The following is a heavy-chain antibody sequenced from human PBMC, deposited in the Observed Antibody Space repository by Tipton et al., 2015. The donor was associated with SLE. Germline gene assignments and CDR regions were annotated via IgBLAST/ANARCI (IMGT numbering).Heavy chain of an antibody. Sequence: TLSLTCTVSGGSISSSSYYWGWIRQPPGKGLGWIGCIYYSGSTYYNPSLKSRVTISVDTSKNQFSLKLSSVTAADTAVYYCARQGGWYYWDFDLWGRGTLVTVSS. CDR2: IYYSGST. J-gene: IGHJ2*01. CDR3: ARQGGWYYWDFDL. D-gene: IGHD6-19*01. V-gene: IGHV4-39*07. CDR1: GGSISSSSYY.